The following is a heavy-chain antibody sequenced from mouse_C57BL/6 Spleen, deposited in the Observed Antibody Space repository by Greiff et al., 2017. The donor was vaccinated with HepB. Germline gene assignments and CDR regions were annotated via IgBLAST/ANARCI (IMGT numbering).Heavy chain of an antibody. V-gene: IGHV1-15*01. Sequence: VKLMESGAELVRPGASVTLSCKASGYTFTDYEMHWVKQTPVHGLEWIGAIDPETGGTAYNQKFKGKAILTADKSSSTAYMELRSLTSEDSAVYYCTRSRVGYYAMDYWGQGTSVTVSS. J-gene: IGHJ4*01. CDR2: IDPETGGT. CDR1: GYTFTDYE. CDR3: TRSRVGYYAMDY.